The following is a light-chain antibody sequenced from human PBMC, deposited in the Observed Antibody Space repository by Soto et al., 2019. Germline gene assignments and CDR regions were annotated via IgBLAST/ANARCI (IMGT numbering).Light chain of an antibody. CDR2: GAS. V-gene: IGKV3-20*01. J-gene: IGKJ5*01. CDR3: QQYGSSSLIT. CDR1: QSVSSSY. Sequence: EIVLTQSPGTLSLSPGERATLSCRASQSVSSSYLAWYQQQPGQAPRLLIYGASSRATGIPDRFSGSGSGTDVTLTISRLEPEDFAVYYCQQYGSSSLITFGQGTRLEIK.